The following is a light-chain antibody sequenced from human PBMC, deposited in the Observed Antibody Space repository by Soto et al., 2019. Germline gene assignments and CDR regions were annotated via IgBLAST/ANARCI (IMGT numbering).Light chain of an antibody. V-gene: IGLV4-60*02. CDR3: ETWDSNTWV. CDR1: SGHSSYI. Sequence: QPVLTQSSSASASLGSSVKLTCTLSSGHSSYIIAWHQQQPGKAPRYLMELESSGSYNKGSGVPDRFSGSSSGADRFLTISYLQFDDEADYYCETWDSNTWVFGGGTKLTVL. CDR2: LESSGSY. J-gene: IGLJ3*02.